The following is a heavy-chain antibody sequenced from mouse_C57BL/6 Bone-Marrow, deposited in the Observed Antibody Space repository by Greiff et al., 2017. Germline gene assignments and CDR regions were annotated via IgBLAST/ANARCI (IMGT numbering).Heavy chain of an antibody. CDR2: INPSTGGT. CDR3: ARNTTVVARGYFYY. V-gene: IGHV1-42*01. J-gene: IGHJ2*01. D-gene: IGHD1-1*01. CDR1: GYSFTGYY. Sequence: VQLQQSGPELVKPGASVKISCKASGYSFTGYYMNWVKQSPEKSLEWIGEINPSTGGTTYNQKFKAKATLTVDKSSSTAYMQLKSLTSEDSAVYYCARNTTVVARGYFYYWGQGTTLTVSS.